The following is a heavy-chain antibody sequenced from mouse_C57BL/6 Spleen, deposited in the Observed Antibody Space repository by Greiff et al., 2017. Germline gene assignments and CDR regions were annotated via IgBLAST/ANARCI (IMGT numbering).Heavy chain of an antibody. CDR2: IYPGDGDT. V-gene: IGHV1-82*01. Sequence: VQLQQSGPELVKPGASVKISCKASGYAFSSSWMNWVKQRPGKGLEWIGRIYPGDGDTNCNGKFKGKATLTADKSSSTAYMQLSSLTSEDSAVYFCARWLDGYDYWGQGTTLTVSS. J-gene: IGHJ2*01. D-gene: IGHD2-3*01. CDR3: ARWLDGYDY. CDR1: GYAFSSSW.